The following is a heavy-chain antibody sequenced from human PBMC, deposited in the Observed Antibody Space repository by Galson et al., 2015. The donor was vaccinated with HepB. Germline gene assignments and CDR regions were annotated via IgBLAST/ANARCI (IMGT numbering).Heavy chain of an antibody. CDR1: GFTFSSYS. CDR3: ARANRPVGSSWPYYFDY. J-gene: IGHJ4*02. D-gene: IGHD6-13*01. V-gene: IGHV3-48*04. CDR2: ISSSSSTI. Sequence: SLRLSCAASGFTFSSYSMNWVRQAPGKGLEWVSYISSSSSTIYYADSVKGRFTISRDNAKNSLYLQMNSLRAEDTAVYYCARANRPVGSSWPYYFDYWGQGTLVTVSS.